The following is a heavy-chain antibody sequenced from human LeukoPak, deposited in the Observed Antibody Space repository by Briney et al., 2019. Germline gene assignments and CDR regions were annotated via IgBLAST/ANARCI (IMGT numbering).Heavy chain of an antibody. Sequence: EASVKVSCKASGYTFTSYNINWVRRAPGQGREWMGWINPNSGGTNYAQKFQGRVTMTRDTSISTAYMELSRLRSDDTAVYYCARTDDYGGVNWFDPWGQGTLVTVSS. CDR1: GYTFTSYN. D-gene: IGHD4-23*01. J-gene: IGHJ5*02. CDR3: ARTDDYGGVNWFDP. CDR2: INPNSGGT. V-gene: IGHV1-2*02.